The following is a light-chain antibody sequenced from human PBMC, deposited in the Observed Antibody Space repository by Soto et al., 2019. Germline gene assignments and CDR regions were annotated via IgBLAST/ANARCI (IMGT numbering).Light chain of an antibody. Sequence: AIRMTQSPSSLSASTGDRVTITCRASQGISSYLAWYQQKPGKAPKLLIYAASTLQSGVPSSFSGSGSGTDFTLTISCLQSEDFATYYCQQYYSYRFTFGPGTKVDIK. V-gene: IGKV1-8*01. CDR1: QGISSY. CDR3: QQYYSYRFT. J-gene: IGKJ3*01. CDR2: AAS.